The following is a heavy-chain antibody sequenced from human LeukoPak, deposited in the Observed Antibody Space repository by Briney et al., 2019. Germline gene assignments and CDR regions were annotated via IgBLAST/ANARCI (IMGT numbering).Heavy chain of an antibody. CDR2: IYTSGST. CDR3: ARVEGGYDLGLFDY. J-gene: IGHJ4*02. Sequence: MSSETLSLTCTVSGGSISSSSYYWGWIRQPAGKGLEWIGRIYTSGSTNYNPSLKSRVTMSVDTSKNQFSLKLSSVTAADTAVYYCARVEGGYDLGLFDYWGQGTLVTVSS. CDR1: GGSISSSSYY. D-gene: IGHD5-12*01. V-gene: IGHV4-61*02.